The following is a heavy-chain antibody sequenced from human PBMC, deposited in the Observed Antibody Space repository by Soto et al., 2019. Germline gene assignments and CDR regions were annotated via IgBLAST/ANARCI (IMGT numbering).Heavy chain of an antibody. Sequence: GGSLRLSCAASGFTFTRYSMNWVRQAPGKGLEWVSSISSTTSYIYYGDSMKGRFTISRDNAKNSLYLEMNSLRAEDTAVYYCARESEDLTSNFDYWGQGTLVTVSS. CDR1: GFTFTRYS. J-gene: IGHJ4*02. CDR2: ISSTTSYI. CDR3: ARESEDLTSNFDY. V-gene: IGHV3-21*06.